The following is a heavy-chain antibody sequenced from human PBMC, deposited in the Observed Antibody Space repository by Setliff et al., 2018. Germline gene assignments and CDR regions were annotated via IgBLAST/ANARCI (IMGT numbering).Heavy chain of an antibody. CDR3: ATGLEHLVMVYLQY. J-gene: IGHJ1*01. CDR2: IDPEDGET. CDR1: GYNFKDYF. D-gene: IGHD2-21*01. Sequence: GASVKVSCKASGYNFKDYFIHWVQQAPGKGLEWVGRIDPEDGETRYAERFEGRVTITADRSTDTVSMELTNLNSEDRAVFYCATGLEHLVMVYLQYWGQGTLVTVSS. V-gene: IGHV1-69-2*01.